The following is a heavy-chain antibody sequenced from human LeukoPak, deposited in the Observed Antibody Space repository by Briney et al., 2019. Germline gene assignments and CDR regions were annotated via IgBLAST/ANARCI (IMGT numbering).Heavy chain of an antibody. CDR1: GFPFTGSA. Sequence: GGSLRLSCAASGFPFTGSAMTWVRQAPGKGPEWVSAISPSGGDTIYTDSVKDRFSISRDNSKSTLYLQMNSLRAEDTAIYYCAKGGSYAPLDYWGQGTLVTVSS. CDR3: AKGGSYAPLDY. CDR2: ISPSGGDT. D-gene: IGHD1-26*01. J-gene: IGHJ4*02. V-gene: IGHV3-23*01.